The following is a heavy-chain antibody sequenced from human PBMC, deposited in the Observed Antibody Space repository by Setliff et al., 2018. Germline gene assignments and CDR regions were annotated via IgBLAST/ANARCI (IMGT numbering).Heavy chain of an antibody. CDR1: GYTFINYE. J-gene: IGHJ6*02. Sequence: GASVKVSCKASGYTFINYEINWVRQATGQGLEWMGGMNPNNGNTGYAQKFQGRVTMTRNTSISTAYMELSSLRSEDTAVYYCARRRSSSWYRPYYGMDVWGQGTTVTVSS. CDR3: ARRRSSSWYRPYYGMDV. D-gene: IGHD6-13*01. V-gene: IGHV1-8*02. CDR2: MNPNNGNT.